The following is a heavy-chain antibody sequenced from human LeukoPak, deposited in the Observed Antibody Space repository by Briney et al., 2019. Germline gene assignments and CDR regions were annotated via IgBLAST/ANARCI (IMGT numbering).Heavy chain of an antibody. J-gene: IGHJ4*02. D-gene: IGHD5-24*01. Sequence: GGSLRLSCAASGFTLSNYGMHWVRQAPGKGLEGVAFIRYDGSHEYYVDSVRGRFTISRDFSKNTLYLQMNGLRAEDTAVYYCARDSHGYISYYFDYWGQGTLVTVSS. V-gene: IGHV3-30*02. CDR1: GFTLSNYG. CDR2: IRYDGSHE. CDR3: ARDSHGYISYYFDY.